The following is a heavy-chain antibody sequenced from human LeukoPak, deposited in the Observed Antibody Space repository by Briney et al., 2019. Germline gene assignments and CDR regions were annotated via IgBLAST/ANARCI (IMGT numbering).Heavy chain of an antibody. J-gene: IGHJ3*02. Sequence: ASVKVSCKVSGYTLTELSMHWVRQAPGKGLEWMGRFDPEDGETIYAQKFQGRVTMTEDTSTDTAYMELSSLRSEDTAVYYCARGAVRDTAMVEDAFDIWGQGTMVTVSS. V-gene: IGHV1-24*01. CDR1: GYTLTELS. D-gene: IGHD5-18*01. CDR2: FDPEDGET. CDR3: ARGAVRDTAMVEDAFDI.